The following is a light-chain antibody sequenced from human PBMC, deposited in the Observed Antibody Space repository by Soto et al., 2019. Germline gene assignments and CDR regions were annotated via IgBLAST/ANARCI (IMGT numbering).Light chain of an antibody. V-gene: IGKV3-20*01. CDR2: GAS. J-gene: IGKJ1*01. Sequence: EIVLRQSPGTLSLSPGERATLSCRASQSVGSSYLAWYQQKPGQAPRLLIYGASSRATGIPDRFSGSGSGTDFTLTISRLEPEDFALYYCQQYGSSPRTFGQGTKVDIK. CDR1: QSVGSSY. CDR3: QQYGSSPRT.